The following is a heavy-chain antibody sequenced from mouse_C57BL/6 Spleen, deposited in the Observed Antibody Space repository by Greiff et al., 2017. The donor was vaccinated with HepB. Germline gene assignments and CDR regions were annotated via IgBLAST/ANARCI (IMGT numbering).Heavy chain of an antibody. CDR1: GYTFTSYW. J-gene: IGHJ2*01. CDR2: IHPNSGST. CDR3: AGDYYGSSPRFAY. D-gene: IGHD1-1*01. Sequence: QVQLQQPGAELVKPGASVKLSCKASGYTFTSYWMHWVKQRPGQGLEWIGMIHPNSGSTNYNEKFKSKATLTVDKSSSTAYMQLSSLTSEDSAVYYCAGDYYGSSPRFAYRGQGTTLTVSS. V-gene: IGHV1-64*01.